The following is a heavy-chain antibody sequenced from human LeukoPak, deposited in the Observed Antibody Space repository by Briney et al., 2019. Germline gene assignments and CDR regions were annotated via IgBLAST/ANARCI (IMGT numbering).Heavy chain of an antibody. V-gene: IGHV3-21*01. CDR3: ARGRSTWHLDY. D-gene: IGHD1-26*01. CDR1: AFTFSSYS. CDR2: ISSTNGYI. Sequence: AVSLRLSCSASAFTFSSYSMNWVRLAPGHGLEWVSYISSTNGYIYYADSVRGRFTISRDNAKNSLSLQMKSLRAEDTAVYYCARGRSTWHLDYWGQGTLVTVSS. J-gene: IGHJ4*02.